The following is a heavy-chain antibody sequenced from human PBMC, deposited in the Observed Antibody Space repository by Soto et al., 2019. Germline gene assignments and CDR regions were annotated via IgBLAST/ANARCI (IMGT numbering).Heavy chain of an antibody. V-gene: IGHV4-31*03. D-gene: IGHD1-1*01. Sequence: SETLSLTCSVSGGSISTVGHYWTWIRQPPGKGLEWIGSIYHTGSTYYSKSLRSRLTMSVDTSKSQFSLRLSSVTAADAAVYYCARATGTLRSRNCDYWGQGSLVTVSS. CDR1: GGSISTVGHY. CDR2: IYHTGST. CDR3: ARATGTLRSRNCDY. J-gene: IGHJ4*02.